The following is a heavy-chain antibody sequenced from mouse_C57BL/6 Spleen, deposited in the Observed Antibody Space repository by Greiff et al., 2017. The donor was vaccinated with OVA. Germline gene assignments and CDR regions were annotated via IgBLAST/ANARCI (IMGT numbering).Heavy chain of an antibody. D-gene: IGHD2-4*01. CDR2: IYPGSGST. CDR1: GYTFTSYW. J-gene: IGHJ1*03. Sequence: QVQLQQPGAELVKPGASVKMSCTASGYTFTSYWITWVKQRPGKGLEWIGDIYPGSGSTNYTEKFKSKATLTVDTSYSTAYMQLSSLTSEYAAVYYYASHDYDGYFDVWGTGTTVTVSS. V-gene: IGHV1-55*01. CDR3: ASHDYDGYFDV.